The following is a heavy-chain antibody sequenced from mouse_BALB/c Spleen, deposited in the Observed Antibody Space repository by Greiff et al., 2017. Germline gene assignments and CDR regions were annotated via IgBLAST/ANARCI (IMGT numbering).Heavy chain of an antibody. CDR2: ISSGGSYT. J-gene: IGHJ3*01. Sequence: DVKLVESGGDLVKPGGSLKLSCAASGFTFSSYGMSWVRQTPDKRLEWVATISSGGSYTYYPDSVKGRFTISRDNAKNTLYLQMSSLKSEDTAMYYCAREGDGYSWGFAYWGQGTLVTVSA. CDR3: AREGDGYSWGFAY. V-gene: IGHV5-6*02. D-gene: IGHD2-3*01. CDR1: GFTFSSYG.